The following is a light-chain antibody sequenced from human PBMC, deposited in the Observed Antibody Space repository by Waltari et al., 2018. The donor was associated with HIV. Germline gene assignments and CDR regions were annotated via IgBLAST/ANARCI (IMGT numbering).Light chain of an antibody. CDR1: ALPKKY. CDR2: EDS. CDR3: YSTDNSGHHRV. J-gene: IGLJ2*01. V-gene: IGLV3-10*01. Sequence: SYELTQPPSVAVSPGHTARITCTGDALPKKYAPWYQQKSGQAPVLVIYEDSKRPSGFPERFSGSSSGTTATLTISGAQVEDEADYYCYSTDNSGHHRVFGTGTKLTVL.